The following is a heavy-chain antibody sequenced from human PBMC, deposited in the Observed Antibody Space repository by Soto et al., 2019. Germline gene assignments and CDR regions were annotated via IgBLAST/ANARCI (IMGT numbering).Heavy chain of an antibody. CDR2: IKQDGSEK. J-gene: IGHJ4*02. CDR3: ASTPRGYSSSGGDY. Sequence: GGSLRLSCAASGFTFSSYWMSWVRQAPGKGLEWVANIKQDGSEKYYVDSVKGRFTISRDNAKNSLYLQMNSLRAEDTAVYYCASTPRGYSSSGGDYWGQGTLVTVSS. D-gene: IGHD6-6*01. CDR1: GFTFSSYW. V-gene: IGHV3-7*01.